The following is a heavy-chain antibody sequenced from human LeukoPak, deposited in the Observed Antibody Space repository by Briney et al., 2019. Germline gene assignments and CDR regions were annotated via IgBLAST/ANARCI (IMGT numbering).Heavy chain of an antibody. D-gene: IGHD6-19*01. CDR1: GFTFSSYS. V-gene: IGHV3-48*02. CDR3: TRIVVGGNRAFDI. J-gene: IGHJ3*02. CDR2: ISSSSSTI. Sequence: GGSLRLSCAASGFTFSSYSMNWVRQAPGKGLEWVSYISSSSSTIYYADSVKGRFTISRDNAKNSLYLQMNSLRDEDTAVYYCTRIVVGGNRAFDIWGRGTMVTVSS.